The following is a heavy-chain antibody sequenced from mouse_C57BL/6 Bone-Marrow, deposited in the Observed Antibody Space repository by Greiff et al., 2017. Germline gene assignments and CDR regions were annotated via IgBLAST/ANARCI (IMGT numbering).Heavy chain of an antibody. Sequence: QVQLQQSGAELVRPGTSVKVSCKASGYAFTNYLIEWVKQRPGQGLEWIGVINPGSGGTNSNEKFKGKGTLTAEKSSSTAYMQLSSLTSEDCAGYFCARLKNWDSWFAYWGQGTLVTVSA. CDR3: ARLKNWDSWFAY. CDR2: INPGSGGT. CDR1: GYAFTNYL. V-gene: IGHV1-54*01. J-gene: IGHJ3*01. D-gene: IGHD4-1*01.